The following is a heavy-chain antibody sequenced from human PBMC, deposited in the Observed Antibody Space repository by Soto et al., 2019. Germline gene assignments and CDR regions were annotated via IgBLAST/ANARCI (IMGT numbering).Heavy chain of an antibody. Sequence: GGSLRLSCAASGFTFSSYAMHWVRQAPGKGLEWVAVISYDGSNKYYADSMKGRFTISRDNSKNTLYLQMNSLRAEDTAVYYCARAPTPHSSSWYGDYWGQGTLVTVSS. D-gene: IGHD6-13*01. CDR1: GFTFSSYA. CDR2: ISYDGSNK. J-gene: IGHJ4*02. CDR3: ARAPTPHSSSWYGDY. V-gene: IGHV3-30-3*01.